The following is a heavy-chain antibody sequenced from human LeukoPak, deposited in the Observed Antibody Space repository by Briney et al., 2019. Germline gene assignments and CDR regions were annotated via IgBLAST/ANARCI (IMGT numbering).Heavy chain of an antibody. V-gene: IGHV3-21*04. CDR2: ISSSSSYI. CDR1: GFTFSSYN. Sequence: GGSLRLSCAASGFTFSSYNMNWVRQAPGKGLEWVSSISSSSSYIYYADSVKGRFTISRDNAKNSLYLQMNSLRAEDTAVYYCARVYWQQILADYWGQGTLVTVSS. J-gene: IGHJ4*02. D-gene: IGHD2-8*02. CDR3: ARVYWQQILADY.